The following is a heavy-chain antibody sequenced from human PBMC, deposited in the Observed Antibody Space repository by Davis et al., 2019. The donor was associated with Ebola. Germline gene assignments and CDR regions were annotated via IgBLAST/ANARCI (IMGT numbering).Heavy chain of an antibody. J-gene: IGHJ4*02. Sequence: PGGSLRLSCAASGFTFSSYGMHWVRQAPGKGLEWVAVIWYDGSNKYYADSVKGRFTISRDNSKNTLYLQMNSLRAEDTAVYYCAKDRGGAVADYFDYWGQGTLVTVSS. CDR2: IWYDGSNK. CDR3: AKDRGGAVADYFDY. D-gene: IGHD6-19*01. V-gene: IGHV3-33*06. CDR1: GFTFSSYG.